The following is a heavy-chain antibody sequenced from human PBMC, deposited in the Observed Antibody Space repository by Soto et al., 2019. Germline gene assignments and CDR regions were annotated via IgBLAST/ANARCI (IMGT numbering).Heavy chain of an antibody. Sequence: SETLSLTCTVSGGSISSSSYYWGWIRQPPGKGLEWIGSIYYSGSTYYNPSLKSRVTISVDTSENQFSLKLSSVTAADTAVYYCAGPTAAGTDNYYYYYGMDVWGQGTTVTVSS. D-gene: IGHD6-13*01. CDR3: AGPTAAGTDNYYYYYGMDV. CDR1: GGSISSSSYY. CDR2: IYYSGST. V-gene: IGHV4-39*01. J-gene: IGHJ6*02.